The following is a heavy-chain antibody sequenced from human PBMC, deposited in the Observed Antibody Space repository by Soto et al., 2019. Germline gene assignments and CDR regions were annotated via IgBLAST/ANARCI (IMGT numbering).Heavy chain of an antibody. CDR2: ISSSSSYI. CDR1: GFTFSSYS. D-gene: IGHD3-10*01. V-gene: IGHV3-21*01. CDR3: AREYLLWSESNFYY. J-gene: IGHJ4*02. Sequence: EVQLVESGGGLVKPGGSLRLSCAASGFTFSSYSMNWVRQAPGKGLEWVSSISSSSSYIYYADSVKGRFTISRDNAKNSLYLKMNSLRAEDTAVYYCAREYLLWSESNFYYWGQGTLVTVSS.